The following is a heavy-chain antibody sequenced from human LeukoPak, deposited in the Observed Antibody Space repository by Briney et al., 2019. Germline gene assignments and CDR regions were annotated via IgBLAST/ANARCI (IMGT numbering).Heavy chain of an antibody. CDR3: ARYRGGYSSGWYYFDY. CDR2: ISSSGSTI. V-gene: IGHV3-48*03. CDR1: GFTFSSYE. D-gene: IGHD6-19*01. J-gene: IGHJ4*02. Sequence: PGGSLRLSCAASGFTFSSYEMNWVRQAPGKGLEWVSYISSSGSTIYYADSVKGRFTISRDNAKNSLYLQMNSLRAEDTAVYYCARYRGGYSSGWYYFDYWGQGTLVTVSS.